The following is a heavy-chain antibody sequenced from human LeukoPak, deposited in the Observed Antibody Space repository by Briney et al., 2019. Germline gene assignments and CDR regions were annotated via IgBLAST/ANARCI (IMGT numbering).Heavy chain of an antibody. CDR1: GFTFTSSA. D-gene: IGHD1-26*01. V-gene: IGHV1-58*01. J-gene: IGHJ4*02. CDR3: AASIVGATNRHFDY. Sequence: PVKVSCKASGFTFTSSAVQWVRQARGQRLEWIGWIVVGSGNANYAQKFQERVTITRDMSTSTAYMELSSLRTEDTAVYYCAASIVGATNRHFDYWGQGTLVTVSS. CDR2: IVVGSGNA.